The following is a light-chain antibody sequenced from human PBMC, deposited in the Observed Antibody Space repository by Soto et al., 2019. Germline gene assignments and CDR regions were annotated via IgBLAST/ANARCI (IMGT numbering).Light chain of an antibody. J-gene: IGLJ2*01. Sequence: QSVLTQPASVSGSPGQSITISCTGTSSDIGSYNLVSWYQLHPGKAPKLMIFEVSKRPSGISNRFSGSKSGNTASLTISGLQADDEAEYFCASYATRSTLVFGGGTKLTVL. CDR3: ASYATRSTLV. V-gene: IGLV2-23*02. CDR2: EVS. CDR1: SSDIGSYNL.